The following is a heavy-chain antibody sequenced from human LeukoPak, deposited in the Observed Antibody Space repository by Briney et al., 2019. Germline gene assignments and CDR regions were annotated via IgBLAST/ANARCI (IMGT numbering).Heavy chain of an antibody. CDR3: ARGSGSGWVFDP. D-gene: IGHD6-19*01. J-gene: IGHJ5*02. V-gene: IGHV1-8*03. CDR2: IIPIFGTA. Sequence: ASVKVSCKASGYTFTGHYMHWVRQAPGQGLEWMGGIIPIFGTANYAQKFQGRVTITRNTSISTAYMELSSLRSEDTAVYYCARGSGSGWVFDPWGQGTLVTVSS. CDR1: GYTFTGHY.